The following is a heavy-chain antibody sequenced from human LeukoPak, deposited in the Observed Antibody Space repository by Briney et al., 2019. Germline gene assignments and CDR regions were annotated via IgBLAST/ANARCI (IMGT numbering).Heavy chain of an antibody. CDR1: GDTLTELS. V-gene: IGHV1-24*01. CDR3: ATDGLVGAIQAGSAFDI. D-gene: IGHD1-26*01. J-gene: IGHJ3*02. Sequence: ASVKVSCKVSGDTLTELSIHWVRQAPGKGLEWMGGFDPEDDETIYAQKFQGRVTMTEDTSTDTAYMELSSLRSEDTAVYYCATDGLVGAIQAGSAFDIWGQGTMVTVSS. CDR2: FDPEDDET.